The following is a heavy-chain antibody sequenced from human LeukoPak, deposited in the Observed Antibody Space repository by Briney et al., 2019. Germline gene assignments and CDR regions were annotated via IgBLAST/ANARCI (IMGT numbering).Heavy chain of an antibody. V-gene: IGHV3-30*18. CDR2: ISYDGSNK. J-gene: IGHJ4*02. Sequence: GGSLRLSCAASRFTFSSYGMHWVRQAPGKGLEWVAVISYDGSNKYYADSVKGRFTISRDNSKNTLYLQMNSLRAEDTAVYYCAKEPHHYYDSSGYYEFYFDYWGQGTLVTVSS. CDR3: AKEPHHYYDSSGYYEFYFDY. D-gene: IGHD3-22*01. CDR1: RFTFSSYG.